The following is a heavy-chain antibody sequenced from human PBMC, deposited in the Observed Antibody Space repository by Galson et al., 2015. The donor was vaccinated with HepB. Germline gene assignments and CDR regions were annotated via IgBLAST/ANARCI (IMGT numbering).Heavy chain of an antibody. V-gene: IGHV1-3*01. J-gene: IGHJ4*02. Sequence: SVKVSCKASGYSVNFYSIHWMRQAPGHRLEWMGRVNAGNGDTRYSQKFQDRITLTRDTSATTTYMELSSMESEDTAVYYCVRGGQWPQFYFFDYWGQGTLVTVSS. CDR1: GYSVNFYS. CDR2: VNAGNGDT. D-gene: IGHD5-24*01. CDR3: VRGGQWPQFYFFDY.